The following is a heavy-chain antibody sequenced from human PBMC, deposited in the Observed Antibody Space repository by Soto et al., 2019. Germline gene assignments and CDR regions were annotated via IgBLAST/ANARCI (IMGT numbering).Heavy chain of an antibody. CDR3: ARGGAARPDY. CDR2: ISSGRVTT. J-gene: IGHJ4*02. Sequence: EVQLVNSGGDLVQPGGSLRLSCVASGFTFSSYGMNWVRQAPGKGLEWVSYISSGRVTTNYADSVKGRFTISRDNAKSSLYLQLNSLRDDDTAVYYCARGGAARPDYWGQGALVIVSS. D-gene: IGHD2-15*01. CDR1: GFTFSSYG. V-gene: IGHV3-48*02.